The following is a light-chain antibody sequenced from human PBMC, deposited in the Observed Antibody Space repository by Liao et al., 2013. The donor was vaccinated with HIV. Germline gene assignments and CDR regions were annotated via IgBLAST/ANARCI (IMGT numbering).Light chain of an antibody. Sequence: SYELTQPPSVSVAPGKTARITCGRNNIGSNSVHWYQQKPGQAPVVVIYYNSDRPSGIPERFSGSNSGNMATLTISRVEAGDEADYYCQAWDSSADVVFGGGTKLTVL. CDR2: YNS. CDR1: NIGSNS. V-gene: IGLV3-21*01. CDR3: QAWDSSADVV. J-gene: IGLJ3*02.